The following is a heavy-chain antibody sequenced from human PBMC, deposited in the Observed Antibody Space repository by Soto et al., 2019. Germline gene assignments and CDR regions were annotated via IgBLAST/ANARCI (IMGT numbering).Heavy chain of an antibody. D-gene: IGHD4-17*01. CDR2: ISYDGSNK. Sequence: QLQLVESGGGVVQPGRSLRLSCAASGFTFSSYAMHWVRQAPGKGLEWVAVISYDGSNKYYADSVKGRFTISRDNSKNTLYLQMNSLRAEDTAVYYCARVPNYGAHTWYYYYGMDVWGQGTTVTVSS. CDR3: ARVPNYGAHTWYYYYGMDV. CDR1: GFTFSSYA. J-gene: IGHJ6*02. V-gene: IGHV3-30-3*01.